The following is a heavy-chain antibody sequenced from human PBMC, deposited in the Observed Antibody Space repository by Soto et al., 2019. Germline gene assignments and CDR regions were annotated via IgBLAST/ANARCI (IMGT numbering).Heavy chain of an antibody. Sequence: SETLSLTCTVSGGSISNTGFYWGWIRQPPGKGGEWIGSIPYSGSTYYNPSLKSRVTISVDTSKNQFSLKLTSLTAADTAVYYCARHRLLAPPVYWGQGTLVTVSS. CDR3: ARHRLLAPPVY. V-gene: IGHV4-39*01. D-gene: IGHD1-26*01. CDR1: GGSISNTGFY. J-gene: IGHJ4*02. CDR2: IPYSGST.